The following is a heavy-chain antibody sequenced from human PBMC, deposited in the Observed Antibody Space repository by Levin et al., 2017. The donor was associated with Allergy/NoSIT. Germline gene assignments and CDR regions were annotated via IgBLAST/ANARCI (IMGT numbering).Heavy chain of an antibody. CDR3: AKKMAGTSGWSFDY. V-gene: IGHV3-23*01. J-gene: IGHJ4*02. CDR1: GFIFSSYA. Sequence: PGGSLRLSCAASGFIFSSYAMSWVRQAPGKGLEWVSVITGSGGDTYYAHSVKGRFTISRDNSKNTLYLQMNSLRAEDTAVYYCAKKMAGTSGWSFDYWGQGSLVTVSS. CDR2: ITGSGGDT. D-gene: IGHD6-19*01.